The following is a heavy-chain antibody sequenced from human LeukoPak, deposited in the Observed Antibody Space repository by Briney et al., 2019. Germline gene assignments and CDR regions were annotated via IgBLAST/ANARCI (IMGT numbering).Heavy chain of an antibody. D-gene: IGHD4-23*01. Sequence: ASVKVSCKASGYTFTNYGINWVRQATGQGLEWMGWMNPNNGNTGYAQKFQGRVTMTRDTSISTAYMELSSLRSEDTAVYYCARDFGGNSGWFDPWGQGTLVTVSS. V-gene: IGHV1-8*01. CDR3: ARDFGGNSGWFDP. J-gene: IGHJ5*02. CDR1: GYTFTNYG. CDR2: MNPNNGNT.